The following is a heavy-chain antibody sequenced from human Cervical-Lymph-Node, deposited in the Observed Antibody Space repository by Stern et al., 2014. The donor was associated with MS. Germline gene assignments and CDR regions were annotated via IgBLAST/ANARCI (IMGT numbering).Heavy chain of an antibody. CDR1: GFTFSNFG. CDR3: AKGRTVAGKGVGAFDV. J-gene: IGHJ3*01. V-gene: IGHV3-30*18. D-gene: IGHD6-19*01. CDR2: ISYDGGNE. Sequence: PLVQSGGGVVQPGRSLRLSCAASGFTFSNFGMHQVRQAPGQGPEWGTLISYDGGNEYYADFVKGLFTISRDDSKNKVYLQLDSLRPEDAAVYYCAKGRTVAGKGVGAFDVWGQGTLVTVSS.